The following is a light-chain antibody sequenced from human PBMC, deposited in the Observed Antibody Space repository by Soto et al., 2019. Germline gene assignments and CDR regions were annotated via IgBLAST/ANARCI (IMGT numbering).Light chain of an antibody. CDR3: QQSYSTLLT. Sequence: EIVMTQSPATLSVSPGERATLSCRASQSVSSNLAWYQQKPGQAPRLLIYGASTRATGIPARFSGSGSGTDFTLTISRLEPEDFATYYCQQSYSTLLTFGGGTKVDIK. V-gene: IGKV3-15*01. CDR1: QSVSSN. CDR2: GAS. J-gene: IGKJ4*01.